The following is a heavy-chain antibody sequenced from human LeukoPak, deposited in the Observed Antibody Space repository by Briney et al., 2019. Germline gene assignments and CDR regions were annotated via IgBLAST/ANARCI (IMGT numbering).Heavy chain of an antibody. CDR2: ISAYNGNT. V-gene: IGHV1-18*01. CDR3: AISTDPYYYYYMDV. Sequence: PEASVKVSCKASGYTFTSYGISWVRQAPGQGLEWMGWISAYNGNTNYAQKLQGRVTMTTDTSTSTAYMELRSLISDDTAVYYCAISTDPYYYYYMDVWGKGTTVTISS. CDR1: GYTFTSYG. J-gene: IGHJ6*03. D-gene: IGHD4-17*01.